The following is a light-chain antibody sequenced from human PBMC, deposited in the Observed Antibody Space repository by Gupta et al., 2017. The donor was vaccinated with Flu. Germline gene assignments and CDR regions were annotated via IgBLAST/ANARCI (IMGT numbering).Light chain of an antibody. J-gene: IGKJ2*01. CDR3: QQLSSYPWT. CDR1: QGISSY. Sequence: PSVLSASVGDRVTIACRASQGISSYLAWYQQKPGKAPKRLIYAAAILQSGVPSRFSGSGAGTEVTLTISSRQPEDFATYYCQQLSSYPWTFGQGTKVAI. CDR2: AAA. V-gene: IGKV1-9*01.